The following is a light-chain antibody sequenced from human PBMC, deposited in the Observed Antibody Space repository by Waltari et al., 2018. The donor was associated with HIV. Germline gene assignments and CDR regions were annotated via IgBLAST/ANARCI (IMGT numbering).Light chain of an antibody. CDR3: MQPLQLPLT. CDR2: LGS. J-gene: IGKJ4*01. Sequence: EIVMTQSPLSLPVTPGEPASFSCRSSQSLLHSNGYNYLDWYLQRPGQSPQLLIYLGSTRASGVPDRFSGSGSGTDLTLTISRVEAEDVGVYYCMQPLQLPLTFGGGTKVEIK. V-gene: IGKV2-28*01. CDR1: QSLLHSNGYNY.